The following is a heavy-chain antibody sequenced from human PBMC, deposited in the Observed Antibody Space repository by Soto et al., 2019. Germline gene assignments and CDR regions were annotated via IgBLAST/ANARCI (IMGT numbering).Heavy chain of an antibody. CDR2: MSHSGGT. CDR1: GGSVNSGNYY. V-gene: IGHV4-34*01. CDR3: ARVERGTATPVGDAVDI. Sequence: QVQLQQWGAGLLKPSETLSLTCAVFGGSVNSGNYYWSWIRQPPGKGLEWIGEMSHSGGTHFNPFLESRVSISVDTSKNQFSLMMSSVTAAGMALYYCARVERGTATPVGDAVDIWGPGTMVTVSS. D-gene: IGHD2-21*02. J-gene: IGHJ3*02.